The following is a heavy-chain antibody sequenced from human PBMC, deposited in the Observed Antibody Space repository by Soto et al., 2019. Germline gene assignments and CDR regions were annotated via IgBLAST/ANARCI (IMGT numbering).Heavy chain of an antibody. CDR2: IIPILGIA. J-gene: IGHJ4*02. Sequence: QVQLVQSGAEVKKPGSSVRVSCKASGGTFSSYTISWVRQAPGQGLEWMGRIIPILGIANYVQKFQGRVTITADKPTNKAYMAMSRLRYKDTAVYYCARGSMYYYGSGSYFKDYWGQGTLVNVSS. CDR3: ARGSMYYYGSGSYFKDY. D-gene: IGHD3-10*01. V-gene: IGHV1-69*02. CDR1: GGTFSSYT.